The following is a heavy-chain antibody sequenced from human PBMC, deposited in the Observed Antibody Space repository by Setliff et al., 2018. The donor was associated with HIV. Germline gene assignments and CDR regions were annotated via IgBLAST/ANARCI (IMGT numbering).Heavy chain of an antibody. CDR2: INHSGST. CDR3: ARQAIFGYYDSSGYLDY. Sequence: PSETLSLTCGVSGYSISSGYYWGWIRQPPGKGLEWIGEINHSGSTNYNPSLKSRVTISVDTSKNQFSLKLSSVTAADTAVYYCARQAIFGYYDSSGYLDYWGQGTLVTVSS. CDR1: GYSISSGYY. J-gene: IGHJ4*02. D-gene: IGHD3-22*01. V-gene: IGHV4-38-2*01.